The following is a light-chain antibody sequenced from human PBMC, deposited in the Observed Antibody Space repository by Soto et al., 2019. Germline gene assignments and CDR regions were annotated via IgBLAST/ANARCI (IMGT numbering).Light chain of an antibody. J-gene: IGLJ2*01. CDR3: SSDARGKTPCVV. Sequence: QSALTQPASVSGSPGQSITFSCTGTSSDIGAYNFVSWYQQRPGKAPKLMIFDVSVRPSGVSNRFSGSKSGNTASLTISGRQTEDEADYYCSSDARGKTPCVVFGGGTKLTVL. V-gene: IGLV2-14*03. CDR2: DVS. CDR1: SSDIGAYNF.